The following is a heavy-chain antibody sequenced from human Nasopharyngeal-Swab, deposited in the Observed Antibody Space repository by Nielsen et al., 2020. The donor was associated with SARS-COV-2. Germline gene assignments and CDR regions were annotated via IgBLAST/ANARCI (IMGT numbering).Heavy chain of an antibody. J-gene: IGHJ4*02. CDR2: IWYDGSNK. Sequence: GSLRLSCAASGFTFSSYGMHWVRQAPGKGLEWVAVIWYDGSNKYYADSVKGRFTISRDNSKNTLYLQMNSLRAEDTAVYYCARNVYYYDARTLDYWGQGTLVTVSS. D-gene: IGHD3-22*01. CDR3: ARNVYYYDARTLDY. V-gene: IGHV3-33*01. CDR1: GFTFSSYG.